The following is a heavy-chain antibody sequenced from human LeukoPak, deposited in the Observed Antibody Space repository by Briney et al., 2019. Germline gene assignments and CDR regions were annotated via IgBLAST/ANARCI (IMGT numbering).Heavy chain of an antibody. CDR1: VGSISSGDYY. CDR2: IYFSGST. Sequence: SETLSLTCTVSVGSISSGDYYWSWIRQPPGKGLEWIGYIYFSGSTYYNPSLKSRLTMSIDTSKNQFSLRLNSVAAADTAVYFCARAHIVGATVDYWGQGTLVTVSS. V-gene: IGHV4-30-4*01. J-gene: IGHJ4*02. CDR3: ARAHIVGATVDY. D-gene: IGHD1-26*01.